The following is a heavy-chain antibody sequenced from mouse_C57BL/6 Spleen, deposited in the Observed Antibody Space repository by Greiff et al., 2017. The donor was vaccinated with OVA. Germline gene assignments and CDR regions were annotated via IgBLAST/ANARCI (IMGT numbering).Heavy chain of an antibody. Sequence: EVQVVESGGGLVKPGGSLKLSCAASGFTFSDYGMHWVRQAPEKGLEWVAYISSGSSTIYYADTVKGRFTISSANAKNTLFLQMTSLRSENTAMYYGARADYYGSSSFAYWGQGTLVTVSA. CDR2: ISSGSSTI. CDR1: GFTFSDYG. J-gene: IGHJ3*01. CDR3: ARADYYGSSSFAY. D-gene: IGHD1-1*01. V-gene: IGHV5-17*01.